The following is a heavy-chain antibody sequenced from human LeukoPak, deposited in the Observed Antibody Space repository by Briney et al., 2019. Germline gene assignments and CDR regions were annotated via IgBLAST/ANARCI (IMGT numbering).Heavy chain of an antibody. CDR3: TRHVEPTMVRGVIAN. CDR2: IYHSGST. D-gene: IGHD3-10*01. V-gene: IGHV4-59*01. Sequence: SETLSLTCTVSGGSISTYYWNWLRQPPGKGLEWLGYIYHSGSTNYNPSLQSRVTISVDTSKNQFSLNLNSVTAADTAVYYCTRHVEPTMVRGVIANWGQGTLVAVSS. J-gene: IGHJ4*02. CDR1: GGSISTYY.